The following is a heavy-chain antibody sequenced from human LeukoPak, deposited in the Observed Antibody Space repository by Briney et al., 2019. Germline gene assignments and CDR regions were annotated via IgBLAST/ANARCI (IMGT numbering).Heavy chain of an antibody. CDR1: GGSFSGYH. CDR2: INHSGST. D-gene: IGHD6-19*01. CDR3: ARGGEQWLARHYYYYMDV. V-gene: IGHV4-34*01. J-gene: IGHJ6*03. Sequence: SETLSLTCAVYGGSFSGYHWSWIRQPPGKGLEWIGEINHSGSTNYNPSLKSRVTISVDTSKNQFSLKLSSVTAADTAVYYCARGGEQWLARHYYYYMDVWGKGTTVTVSS.